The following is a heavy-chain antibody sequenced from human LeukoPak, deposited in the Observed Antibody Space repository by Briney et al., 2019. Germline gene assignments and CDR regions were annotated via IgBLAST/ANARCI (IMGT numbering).Heavy chain of an antibody. CDR3: ARGVGGYSSSWYGIYWFDP. D-gene: IGHD6-13*01. Sequence: ASVKVSCKASGYTFTGYYMNWVRQATGQGREWMGWMNPNSGNTGYAQKFQGRVTMTRNTSISTAYMELSSLRSEDTAVYYCARGVGGYSSSWYGIYWFDPWGQGTLVTVSS. J-gene: IGHJ5*02. CDR2: MNPNSGNT. V-gene: IGHV1-8*02. CDR1: GYTFTGYY.